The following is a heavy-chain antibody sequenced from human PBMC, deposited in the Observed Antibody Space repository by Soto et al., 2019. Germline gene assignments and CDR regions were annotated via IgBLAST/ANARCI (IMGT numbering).Heavy chain of an antibody. CDR1: GFSLSTSGMC. D-gene: IGHD3-16*01. J-gene: IGHJ1*01. V-gene: IGHV4-61*08. Sequence: SGPTLVNPTQTLTLTCTFSGFSLSTSGMCVSWIRQPPGKGLEWIGYIYYSGSTNYNPSLKSRVTISVDTSKNQFSLKLSSVTAADKAVYYFSRGWGGYLQHWGQ. CDR2: IYYSGST. CDR3: SRGWGGYLQH.